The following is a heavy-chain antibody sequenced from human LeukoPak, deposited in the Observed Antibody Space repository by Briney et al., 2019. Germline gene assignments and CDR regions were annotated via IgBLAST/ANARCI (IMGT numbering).Heavy chain of an antibody. J-gene: IGHJ4*02. CDR2: IYPGDSDT. CDR1: GYSLTNYW. CDR3: AFGASNWDQFDY. D-gene: IGHD7-27*01. Sequence: GESLKISCKGSGYSLTNYWIGWVRQMPGKGLGWVGIIYPGDSDTRYSPSFQGQVTISAAKSVRTAYLQWSSLKASDTAMYYCAFGASNWDQFDYWGQGTLVTVSS. V-gene: IGHV5-51*01.